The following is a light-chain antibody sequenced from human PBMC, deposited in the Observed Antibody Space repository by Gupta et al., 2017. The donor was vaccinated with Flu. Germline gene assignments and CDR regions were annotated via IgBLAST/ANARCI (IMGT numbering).Light chain of an antibody. Sequence: DIQMTQSPSTLSASVGDRVSITCRASQSVSTRLAWYQHTPGRAPRCLIYKASTLESGVPSRFGGSGSVTEFTLTISSLQPDDFATYYCQQYNEYPWTFGQGTKVEI. CDR2: KAS. J-gene: IGKJ1*01. CDR3: QQYNEYPWT. CDR1: QSVSTR. V-gene: IGKV1-5*03.